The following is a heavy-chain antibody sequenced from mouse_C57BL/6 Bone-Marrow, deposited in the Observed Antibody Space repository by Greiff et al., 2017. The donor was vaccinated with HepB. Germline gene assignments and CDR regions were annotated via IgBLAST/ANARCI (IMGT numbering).Heavy chain of an antibody. CDR1: GYTFTDYE. J-gene: IGHJ4*01. CDR3: TGGGNAMDY. Sequence: VQLQESGAELVRPGASVTLSCKASGYTFTDYEMHWVKQTPVHGLEWIGAIDPETGGTAYNQKFKGKAILTADKSSSTAYMELRSLTSEDSAVYYCTGGGNAMDYWGQGTSVTVSS. CDR2: IDPETGGT. V-gene: IGHV1-15*01.